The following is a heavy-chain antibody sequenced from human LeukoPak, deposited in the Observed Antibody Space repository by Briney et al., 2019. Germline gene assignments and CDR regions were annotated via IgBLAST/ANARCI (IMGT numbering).Heavy chain of an antibody. CDR1: GFTFSDYG. CDR3: ASSGFGYY. D-gene: IGHD3-22*01. CDR2: TSHDGRNN. J-gene: IGHJ4*02. V-gene: IGHV3-30*03. Sequence: GGSLRLSCAASGFTFSDYGMHWVRQAPGKGLEWVAVTSHDGRNNLYAESGKGRFTISRDNAKNSLYLQMNSLRAEDTAVYYCASSGFGYYWGQGTLVTVSS.